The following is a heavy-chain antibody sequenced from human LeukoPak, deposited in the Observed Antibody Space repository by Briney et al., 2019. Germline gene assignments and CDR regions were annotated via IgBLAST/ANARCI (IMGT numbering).Heavy chain of an antibody. CDR3: ARGIYAGAATGFQH. CDR1: GYTFTGYY. Sequence: ASVKVSCKASGYTFTGYYLHWVRQAPGRGLELMGWINPNNGGTNYAQKFQGRVTMTRDTSISTAYMELSRLRSDDTAVYYCARGIYAGAATGFQHWGQGTLGTVSS. D-gene: IGHD2-15*01. V-gene: IGHV1-2*02. J-gene: IGHJ1*01. CDR2: INPNNGGT.